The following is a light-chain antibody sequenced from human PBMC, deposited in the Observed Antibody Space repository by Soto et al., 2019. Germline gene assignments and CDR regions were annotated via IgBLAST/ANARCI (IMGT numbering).Light chain of an antibody. CDR2: AAS. V-gene: IGKV1-9*01. J-gene: IGKJ5*01. CDR3: QELNSYPLIT. Sequence: IKLTEYPCSLYATLGDRITITCRASQGISSYLAWYQQRPGKAPKLLIYAASTLQSGVPSRFSGSGSGTDFTLTISSLQPEDFATYYCQELNSYPLITFGQGTRLEI. CDR1: QGISSY.